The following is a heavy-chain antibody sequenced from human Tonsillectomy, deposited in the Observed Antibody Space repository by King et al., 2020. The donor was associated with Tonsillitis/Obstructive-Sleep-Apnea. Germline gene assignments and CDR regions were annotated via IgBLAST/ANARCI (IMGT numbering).Heavy chain of an antibody. CDR3: ARLLGLTTVTTWAFDY. J-gene: IGHJ4*02. CDR1: GYRFTSYW. CDR2: IYPGDSDT. Sequence: EVQLVESGAEVKKPGESLTISCKGSGYRFTSYWIGWVRQMPGNGLEWMGIIYPGDSDTRYSPSFRGQVTISADKSISTAYLQWSSLKASDTAIYYCARLLGLTTVTTWAFDYWGQGTLVTVSS. V-gene: IGHV5-51*01. D-gene: IGHD4-11*01.